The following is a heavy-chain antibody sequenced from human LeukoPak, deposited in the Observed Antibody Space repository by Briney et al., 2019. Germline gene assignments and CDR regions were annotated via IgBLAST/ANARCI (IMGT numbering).Heavy chain of an antibody. CDR3: ASYPRYSSSPPFDY. CDR2: INPNTGDT. V-gene: IGHV1-2*02. CDR1: GYTFTGQD. J-gene: IGHJ4*02. Sequence: ASVKVSCKASGYTFTGQDMHWVRQAPGQGLEWMGWINPNTGDTNYAQKFQGRVTMTRDMTISTAYMELSRLTSDDTAVYYCASYPRYSSSPPFDYWGQGTLVTVSS. D-gene: IGHD6-19*01.